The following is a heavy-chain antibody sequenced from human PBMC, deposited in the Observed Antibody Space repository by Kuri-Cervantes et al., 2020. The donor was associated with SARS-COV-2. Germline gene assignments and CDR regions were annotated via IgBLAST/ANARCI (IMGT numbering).Heavy chain of an antibody. J-gene: IGHJ4*02. CDR1: GFTFSSYA. Sequence: GGSLRLSCAASGFTFSSYAIHWVRQAPGKGLEWVAVIPYDGSNKYYADSVKGRFTISRDNSKNTLYLQMNSLRAEDTAVYYCARPFWSGYYSPFDYWGQGTLVTVSS. CDR2: IPYDGSNK. CDR3: ARPFWSGYYSPFDY. D-gene: IGHD3-3*01. V-gene: IGHV3-30-3*01.